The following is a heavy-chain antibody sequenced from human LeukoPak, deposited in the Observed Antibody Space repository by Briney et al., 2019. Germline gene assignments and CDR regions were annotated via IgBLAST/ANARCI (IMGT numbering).Heavy chain of an antibody. J-gene: IGHJ5*02. CDR1: GYTFADYY. CDR2: INPDNGGT. V-gene: IGHV1-2*02. Sequence: ASVKVSCKASGYTFADYYMNWVRQAPGQGLEWMGWINPDNGGTNYAQKFQGSVIMTRDTSITTVYMELSGLRSDDTAIYYCARGDYYGSPKTVAAWGQGTLVTVSS. CDR3: ARGDYYGSPKTVAA. D-gene: IGHD3-10*01.